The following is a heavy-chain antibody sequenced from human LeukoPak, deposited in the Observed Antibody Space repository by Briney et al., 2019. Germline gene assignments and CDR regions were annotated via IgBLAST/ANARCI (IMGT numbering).Heavy chain of an antibody. CDR1: GGSISSGGYA. V-gene: IGHV4-30-2*01. D-gene: IGHD5-12*01. Sequence: SPCLSPAWAVSGGSISSGGYAWSWIRQPPWKGLEWFGYIYDSGSTYYNPSLKSRVTISVDRSKNQFSLKLSSVTAADTAVYYCARGGYSGYDDAFDIWGQGTMVTVSS. J-gene: IGHJ3*02. CDR3: ARGGYSGYDDAFDI. CDR2: IYDSGST.